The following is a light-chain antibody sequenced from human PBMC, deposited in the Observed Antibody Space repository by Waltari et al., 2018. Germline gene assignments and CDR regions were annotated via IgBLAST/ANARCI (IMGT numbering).Light chain of an antibody. CDR2: DVT. V-gene: IGLV2-11*01. J-gene: IGLJ3*02. CDR1: ANSLGGYNH. CDR3: CSYSGTYSV. Sequence: QSALTQPRSVSGSPGQSVTISCPGTANSLGGYNHVSWYQQHPGKAPKLIFDDVTQRPSGVPDRFSGSKSGNTASLTISGLQTDDEADYYCCSYSGTYSVFGGGTKLTVL.